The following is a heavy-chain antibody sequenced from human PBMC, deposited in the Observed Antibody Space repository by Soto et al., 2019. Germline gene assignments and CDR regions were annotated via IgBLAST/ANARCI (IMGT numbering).Heavy chain of an antibody. J-gene: IGHJ4*02. Sequence: QAQLVQSGAEVKKPGASVKVSCKASGYTFSTYGISWVRQAPGQGLEWMGWISTYNGNTHYAQNFQGRVTMTTDTSTRTAEGGGRGLGSEGTGGYYGAGDDGISAACYVSCWGQGALVTVSS. CDR2: ISTYNGNT. D-gene: IGHD2-2*01. CDR3: AGDDGISAACYVSC. V-gene: IGHV1-18*01. CDR1: GYTFSTYG.